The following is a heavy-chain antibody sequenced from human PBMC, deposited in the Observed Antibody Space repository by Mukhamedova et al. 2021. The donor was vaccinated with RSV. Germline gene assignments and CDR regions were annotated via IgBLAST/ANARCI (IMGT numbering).Heavy chain of an antibody. V-gene: IGHV4-61*02. J-gene: IGHJ4*02. D-gene: IGHD4-17*01. CDR2: IYTSGST. Sequence: QPAGKGLEWIGRIYTSGSTNYNPSLKSRVTISVDTSKNQFSLKLSSVTAADTAVYYCARDLRGDYAFDYSGQGTLVTVSS. CDR3: ARDLRGDYAFDY.